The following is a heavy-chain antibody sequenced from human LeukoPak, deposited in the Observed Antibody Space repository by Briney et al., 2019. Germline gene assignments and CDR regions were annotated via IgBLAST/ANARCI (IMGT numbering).Heavy chain of an antibody. D-gene: IGHD2-2*01. J-gene: IGHJ5*02. Sequence: GGSLRLSCAASGFTFSSYWMSWVRQAPGRGLEWVADIKQDGSEKYYVDSVKGRFTISRDNAKNSLYLQMNSLRAEDTAVYYCARDDCSSISCYHNWFDPWGQGTLVTVSS. CDR1: GFTFSSYW. V-gene: IGHV3-7*01. CDR2: IKQDGSEK. CDR3: ARDDCSSISCYHNWFDP.